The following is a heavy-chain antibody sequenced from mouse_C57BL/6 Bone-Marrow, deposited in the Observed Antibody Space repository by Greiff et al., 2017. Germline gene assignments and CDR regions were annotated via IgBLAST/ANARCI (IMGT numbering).Heavy chain of an antibody. CDR2: INPSTGGT. D-gene: IGHD2-4*01. V-gene: IGHV1-42*01. J-gene: IGHJ2*01. CDR1: GYSFTGYY. Sequence: VQLQQSGPELVKPGASVKISCKASGYSFTGYYMNWVKQSPEKSLEWIGEINPSTGGTTYNQKFKAKATLTVDKSSSTAYMQLKSLTSEDSAVYYCARDYDGGFDYWGQGTTRTVSS. CDR3: ARDYDGGFDY.